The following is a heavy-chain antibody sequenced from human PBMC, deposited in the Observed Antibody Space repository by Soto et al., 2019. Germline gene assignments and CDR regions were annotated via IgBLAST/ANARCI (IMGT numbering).Heavy chain of an antibody. CDR3: ARSLKYCSSTSCHYLNYGMDV. Sequence: GASVKVSCKASGYTFTSYGISWVRQAPGQGLEWMGWISAYNGNTNYAQKLQGRVTMTTDTSTSTAYMELRSLRSDDTAVYYCARSLKYCSSTSCHYLNYGMDVWGQGTTVTV. V-gene: IGHV1-18*01. J-gene: IGHJ6*02. D-gene: IGHD2-2*01. CDR2: ISAYNGNT. CDR1: GYTFTSYG.